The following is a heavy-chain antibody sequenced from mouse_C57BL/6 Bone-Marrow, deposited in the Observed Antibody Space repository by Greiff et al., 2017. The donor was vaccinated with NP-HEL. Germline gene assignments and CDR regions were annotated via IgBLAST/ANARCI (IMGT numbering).Heavy chain of an antibody. J-gene: IGHJ4*01. V-gene: IGHV1-72*01. D-gene: IGHD1-1*01. CDR2: IDPKSGGT. CDR1: GYTFTSYW. Sequence: QVQLQQPGAELVKPGASVKLSCKASGYTFTSYWMHWVKQRPGRGLEWIGRIDPKSGGTKYNEKFKSKATLTVDKPSSTAYMQLSSLTSEDSAVYYCARWDYYGSSYDAMDDWGQGTSVTVSS. CDR3: ARWDYYGSSYDAMDD.